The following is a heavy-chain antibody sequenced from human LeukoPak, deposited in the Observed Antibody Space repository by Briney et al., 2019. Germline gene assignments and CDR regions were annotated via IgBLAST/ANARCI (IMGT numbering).Heavy chain of an antibody. Sequence: GGSLRLSCAASGFTFSSYAMSWVRQAPGKGLEWVSSISSSSSYIYYADSVKGRFTISRDNAKNSLYLQMNSLRAEDTAVYYCARDQEYGQTGYDYWGQGTLVTVSS. CDR2: ISSSSSYI. CDR1: GFTFSSYA. V-gene: IGHV3-21*01. J-gene: IGHJ4*02. D-gene: IGHD3-10*01. CDR3: ARDQEYGQTGYDY.